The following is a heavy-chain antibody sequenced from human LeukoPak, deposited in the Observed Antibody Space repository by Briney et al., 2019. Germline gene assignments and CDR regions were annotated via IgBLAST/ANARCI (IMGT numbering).Heavy chain of an antibody. D-gene: IGHD3-10*01. CDR2: ISSSGSTI. Sequence: GGSLRFSCAASGFPFSSYEMNWVRQAPGKGLEWVSYISSSGSTIYYADSVKGRFTISRDNAKNSLYLQMNSLRAEDTAVYYCARDWKVRGVIIPFDYWGQGTLVTVSS. V-gene: IGHV3-48*03. CDR1: GFPFSSYE. CDR3: ARDWKVRGVIIPFDY. J-gene: IGHJ4*02.